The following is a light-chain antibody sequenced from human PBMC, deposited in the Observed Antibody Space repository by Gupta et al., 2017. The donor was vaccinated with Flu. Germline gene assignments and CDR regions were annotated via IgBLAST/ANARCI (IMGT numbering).Light chain of an antibody. CDR3: LFYAGTNNIWM. V-gene: IGLV2-8*01. CDR2: EVT. Sequence: QSALTQPPSASGSPGQSVTISCTGTSSDVGSYKYVSWYQQHPGKAPKLMIYEVTKRPSGVPDRFSGSKSGATASLTVAGLQAEDEADYYCLFYAGTNNIWMFGGGTKLTVL. CDR1: SSDVGSYKY. J-gene: IGLJ3*02.